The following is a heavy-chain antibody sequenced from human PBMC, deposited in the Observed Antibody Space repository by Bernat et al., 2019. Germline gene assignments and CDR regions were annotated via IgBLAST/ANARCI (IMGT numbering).Heavy chain of an antibody. J-gene: IGHJ6*02. CDR2: ISYDGSNK. V-gene: IGHV3-30*18. CDR3: AKDRGKYVSYYSYYYGMDV. D-gene: IGHD1-26*01. CDR1: GFTFSSYG. Sequence: QVQLVESGGGVVQPGRSLRLSCAASGFTFSSYGMHWVRQAPGKGLEWAAIISYDGSNKYYADSVKGRFTISRDNSKNTLYLQMNSLRAEDTAVYYCAKDRGKYVSYYSYYYGMDVWGQGTTVTVS.